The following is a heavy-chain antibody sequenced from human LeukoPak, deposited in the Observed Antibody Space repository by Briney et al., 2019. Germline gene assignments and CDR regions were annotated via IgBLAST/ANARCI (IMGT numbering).Heavy chain of an antibody. CDR2: ISGSGGST. V-gene: IGHV3-23*01. J-gene: IGHJ4*02. CDR1: GFGVHTFA. D-gene: IGHD3-22*01. CDR3: AKDLSGYSDY. Sequence: PGGSLRLSCAVSGFGVHTFAMSWVSQAPGEGREWVSAISGSGGSTYYADSVKGRFTISRDNSKNTLYLQMNSLRAEDTAVYYCAKDLSGYSDYWGQGTLVTVSS.